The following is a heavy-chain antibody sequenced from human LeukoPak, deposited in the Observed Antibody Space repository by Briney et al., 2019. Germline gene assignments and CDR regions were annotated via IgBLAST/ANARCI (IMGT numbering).Heavy chain of an antibody. J-gene: IGHJ4*02. D-gene: IGHD2-15*01. V-gene: IGHV3-30-3*01. CDR1: GFTFSSYA. Sequence: GGSLRLSCAASGFTFSSYAMHWVRQAPGKGLEWVAVISYDGSNKYYADSVKGRFTISRDNPKNTLYLQMNSLRAEDTAVYYCARDIVVVVAARGPFDYWGQGTLVTVSS. CDR3: ARDIVVVVAARGPFDY. CDR2: ISYDGSNK.